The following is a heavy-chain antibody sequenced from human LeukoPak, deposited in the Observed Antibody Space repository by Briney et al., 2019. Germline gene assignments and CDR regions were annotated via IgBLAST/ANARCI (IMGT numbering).Heavy chain of an antibody. V-gene: IGHV4-34*01. J-gene: IGHJ6*02. CDR2: INHSGST. CDR1: GGSFSGYY. Sequence: SETLSLTCAVYGGSFSGYYWSWIRQPPGKGLEWIGEINHSGSTNYNPSLKSRVTISVDTSKNQFSLKLSSVTAADTAVYYCARGGMVRGASSRRYYGMDVWGQGTTVTVSS. D-gene: IGHD3-10*01. CDR3: ARGGMVRGASSRRYYGMDV.